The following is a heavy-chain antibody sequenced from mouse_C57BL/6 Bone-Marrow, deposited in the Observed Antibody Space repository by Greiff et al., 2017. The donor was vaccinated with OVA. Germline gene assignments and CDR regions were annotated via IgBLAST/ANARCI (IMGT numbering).Heavy chain of an antibody. V-gene: IGHV14-4*01. D-gene: IGHD2-3*01. CDR3: TTGFGYSD. Sequence: VQLQQSGAELVRPGASVKLSCTASGFNIKDDYMHWVKQRPEQGLEWIGWIDPENGDTEYASKCQGKATITSDTSSNTAYLQLSSLTSEDTAGYYCTTGFGYSDWGQGTTLTVSS. CDR1: GFNIKDDY. CDR2: IDPENGDT. J-gene: IGHJ2*01.